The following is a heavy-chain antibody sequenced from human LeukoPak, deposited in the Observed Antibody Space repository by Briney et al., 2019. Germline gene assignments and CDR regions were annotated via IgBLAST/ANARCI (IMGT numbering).Heavy chain of an antibody. CDR2: IKSKSDGGTT. CDR3: TTAWYYYDSSGYYPIF. Sequence: GGSLRLSCAASGFTFIDAWMSWVRQAPGKGLECVGRIKSKSDGGTTDCAAPVKGRFTISRDDSKNTLYLQMNSLKTEDTAVYYCTTAWYYYDSSGYYPIFWGQGTVVTVSS. J-gene: IGHJ4*02. V-gene: IGHV3-15*01. CDR1: GFTFIDAW. D-gene: IGHD3-22*01.